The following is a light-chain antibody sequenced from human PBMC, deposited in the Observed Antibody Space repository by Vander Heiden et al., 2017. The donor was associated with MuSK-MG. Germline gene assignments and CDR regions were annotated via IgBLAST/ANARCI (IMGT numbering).Light chain of an antibody. V-gene: IGKV2-40*01. J-gene: IGKJ4*01. CDR3: RQRIKYPDT. CDR2: TLS. Sequence: EIVMTQTPATLPVTPGDPASISCRSSQSLFDSGDGKTYLDWYLQKPGQSPQLLIHTLSSRASAVPDTFSGSGSGTDFTLKISKVEAEHVGISYCRQRIKYPDTFGGGTKVEIK. CDR1: QSLFDSGDGKTY.